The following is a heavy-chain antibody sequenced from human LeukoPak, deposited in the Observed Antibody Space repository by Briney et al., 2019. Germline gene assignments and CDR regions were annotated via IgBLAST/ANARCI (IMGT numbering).Heavy chain of an antibody. V-gene: IGHV3-30*18. CDR3: AKGHYFDWLSGIDY. Sequence: GGSLRLSCAASGFTFSSYGMHWVRQAPGKGLEWVAVISYDGSNKYYADSVKGRFTISRDNSKNTLYLQMSSLRAEDTAVYYCAKGHYFDWLSGIDYWSQGTLVTVSS. D-gene: IGHD3-9*01. CDR1: GFTFSSYG. CDR2: ISYDGSNK. J-gene: IGHJ4*02.